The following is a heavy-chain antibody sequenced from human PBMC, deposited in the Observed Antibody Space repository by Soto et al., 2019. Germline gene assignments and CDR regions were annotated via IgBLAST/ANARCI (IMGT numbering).Heavy chain of an antibody. D-gene: IGHD1-26*01. V-gene: IGHV3-21*01. Sequence: GGSLRLSCAASGFTFSSYSMNWVRQAPGKGLEWVSSISSSSSYIYYADSVKGRFTISRDNAKNSLYLQMNSLRAEDTAVYYCARDQGRGSYNYYFDYWGQGPLVTVSS. J-gene: IGHJ4*02. CDR2: ISSSSSYI. CDR1: GFTFSSYS. CDR3: ARDQGRGSYNYYFDY.